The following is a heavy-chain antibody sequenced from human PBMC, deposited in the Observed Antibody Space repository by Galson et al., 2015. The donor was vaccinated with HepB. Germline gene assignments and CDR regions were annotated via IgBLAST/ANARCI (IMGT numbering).Heavy chain of an antibody. CDR2: IYYSGST. D-gene: IGHD2-2*01. CDR1: GGSISSSSYY. V-gene: IGHV4-39*07. Sequence: SETLSLTCTVSGGSISSSSYYWGWIRQPPGKGLEWIGSIYYSGSTYYNPSLKSRVTISVDTSKNQFSLKLSSVTAADTAVYYCARGPRRCSSTSCYSAFDIWGQGTMVTVSS. CDR3: ARGPRRCSSTSCYSAFDI. J-gene: IGHJ3*02.